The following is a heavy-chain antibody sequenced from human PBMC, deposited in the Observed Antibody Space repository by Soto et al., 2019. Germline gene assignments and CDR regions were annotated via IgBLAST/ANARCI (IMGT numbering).Heavy chain of an antibody. V-gene: IGHV1-8*02. D-gene: IGHD6-13*01. Sequence: GASVKVSCKASGYTFINFDISWVRQAAGQGLEWLGWMNPGSGKTGYASKFQGRVAMTRDASTDTSHLELSSLTSDDTAVYYCARMASAGTLNWFDPWGQGTLVTVSS. J-gene: IGHJ5*02. CDR3: ARMASAGTLNWFDP. CDR2: MNPGSGKT. CDR1: GYTFINFD.